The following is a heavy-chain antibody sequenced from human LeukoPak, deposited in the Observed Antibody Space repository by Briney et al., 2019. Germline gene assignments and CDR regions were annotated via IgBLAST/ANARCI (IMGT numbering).Heavy chain of an antibody. D-gene: IGHD1-1*01. CDR3: ARDVPMTTRAFDI. V-gene: IGHV4-59*11. J-gene: IGHJ3*02. CDR2: VYYSGVT. CDR1: GGSISTHY. Sequence: SETLSLTCSVSGGSISTHYWSWIRQPPGKGLEWIGYVYYSGVTNYSPSLRSRVTISVDTSKKQFSLKLTSVTAADTAVYYCARDVPMTTRAFDIWGQGTMVTVSS.